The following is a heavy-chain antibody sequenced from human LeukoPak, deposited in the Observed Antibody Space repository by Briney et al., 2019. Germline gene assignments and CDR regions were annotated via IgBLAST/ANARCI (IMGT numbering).Heavy chain of an antibody. CDR2: ITWNGDSK. Sequence: GGSLRLSCAASGFTFDDYGMSWVRQAPGKGLEWVSGITWNGDSKGYADSVKGRFTISRDNSKNTLYLQMNSLRAEDTAVYYCAKDDIHIVTGSEYFQHWGQGTLVTVSS. V-gene: IGHV3-20*04. D-gene: IGHD2-21*01. J-gene: IGHJ1*01. CDR1: GFTFDDYG. CDR3: AKDDIHIVTGSEYFQH.